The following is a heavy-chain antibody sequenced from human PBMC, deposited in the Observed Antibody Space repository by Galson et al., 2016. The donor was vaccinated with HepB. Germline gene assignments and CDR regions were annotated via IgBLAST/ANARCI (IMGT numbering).Heavy chain of an antibody. CDR2: INNDGAEK. J-gene: IGHJ5*02. D-gene: IGHD3-22*01. V-gene: IGHV3-7*01. CDR3: ARGEKGYSEGAS. Sequence: SLRLSCATSGCTFRNYWISWVRQAPGKGLEWVANINNDGAEKNYAGSVKGRFTISRDNAKNSLYLQMDSLRVEDTGFYYCARGEKGYSEGASWGQGTLVTVSS. CDR1: GCTFRNYW.